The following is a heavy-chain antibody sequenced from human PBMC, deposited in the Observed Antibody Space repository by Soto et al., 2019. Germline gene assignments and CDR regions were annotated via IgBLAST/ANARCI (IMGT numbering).Heavy chain of an antibody. Sequence: SETLSLTCAVYGGSFSAYSWTWIRQPPGKGLEWIGEINHSGSTYYNPSLESRVTISVDTSKNQFSLTLSSVTAADTAVYYCARVSYDFWSGYYNWFDPWGQGTLVTVSS. V-gene: IGHV4-34*01. CDR1: GGSFSAYS. CDR2: INHSGST. J-gene: IGHJ5*02. CDR3: ARVSYDFWSGYYNWFDP. D-gene: IGHD3-3*01.